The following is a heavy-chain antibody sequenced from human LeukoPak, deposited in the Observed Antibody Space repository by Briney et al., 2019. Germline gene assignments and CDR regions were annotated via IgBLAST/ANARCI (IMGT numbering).Heavy chain of an antibody. CDR3: ARDLASITMIDGAFDI. D-gene: IGHD3-22*01. J-gene: IGHJ3*02. Sequence: SETLSLTCTVSGGSISSYQWSWIRQPPGKGLEWIGYIYYSGSTYYNPSLKSRVTISVDTSKNQFSLKLSSVTAADTAVYYCARDLASITMIDGAFDIWGQGNNGRRLF. CDR2: IYYSGST. V-gene: IGHV4-59*12. CDR1: GGSISSYQ.